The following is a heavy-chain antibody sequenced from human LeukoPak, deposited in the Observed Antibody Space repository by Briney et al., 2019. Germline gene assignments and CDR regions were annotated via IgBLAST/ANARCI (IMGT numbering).Heavy chain of an antibody. CDR1: GFTFSSYW. CDR3: ARELLGHGYNSGDFDY. V-gene: IGHV3-7*01. J-gene: IGHJ4*02. D-gene: IGHD5-24*01. CDR2: IKQDGNEK. Sequence: GGSLRLSCAASGFTFSSYWMNWVRQAPGKGLEWVANIKQDGNEKYYVDSVKGRFTISRDNAKNSLYLQMNSLRAEDTAVYYCARELLGHGYNSGDFDYWGQGTLVTVSS.